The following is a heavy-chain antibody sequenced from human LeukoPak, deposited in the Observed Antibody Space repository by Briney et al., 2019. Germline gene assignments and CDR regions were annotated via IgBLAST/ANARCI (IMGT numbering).Heavy chain of an antibody. D-gene: IGHD6-25*01. V-gene: IGHV3-30*03. Sequence: PGRSLRLSCAASGFTFSSYGMHWVRQAPGKGLEWVAVISYDGSNKYYADSVKGRFTISRDNSKNTLYLQMNSLRAEDTAVYYCARKGIGSSRYQNMDVWGKGTTVTVSS. J-gene: IGHJ6*03. CDR2: ISYDGSNK. CDR1: GFTFSSYG. CDR3: ARKGIGSSRYQNMDV.